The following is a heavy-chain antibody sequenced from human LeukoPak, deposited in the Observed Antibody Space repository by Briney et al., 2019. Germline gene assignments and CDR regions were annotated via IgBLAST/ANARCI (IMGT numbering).Heavy chain of an antibody. J-gene: IGHJ4*02. CDR3: ARDLPRKLVPAAIDY. V-gene: IGHV1-2*06. D-gene: IGHD2-2*02. CDR2: INLNSGGT. Sequence: ASVKVSCKASGYTFTGYYMHWVRQAPGTGLEWMGRINLNSGGTNYAQKFQGRVTMTRDTSISTAYMELSRRRSDDTAVYYCARDLPRKLVPAAIDYWGQGTLVTVSS. CDR1: GYTFTGYY.